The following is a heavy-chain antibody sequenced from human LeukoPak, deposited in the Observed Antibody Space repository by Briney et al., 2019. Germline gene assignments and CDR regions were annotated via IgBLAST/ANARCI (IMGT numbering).Heavy chain of an antibody. CDR1: GFTFSSYW. Sequence: GGSLRLSCGASGFTFSSYWMHWVRQAPGKGLVWVSRINSDGSSTSYADSVKGRFTISRDNAENTLYLQMNSLRAEDTAVYYCARAGIPIYYYYMDVWGKGTTVTISS. CDR3: ARAGIPIYYYYMDV. J-gene: IGHJ6*03. D-gene: IGHD3-10*01. CDR2: INSDGSST. V-gene: IGHV3-74*01.